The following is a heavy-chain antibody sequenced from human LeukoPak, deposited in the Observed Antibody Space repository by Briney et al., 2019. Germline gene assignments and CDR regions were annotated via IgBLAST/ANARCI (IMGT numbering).Heavy chain of an antibody. J-gene: IGHJ6*02. CDR3: ARGSGDHYYYYARDF. D-gene: IGHD4-17*01. CDR1: GFTFSSYA. CDR2: INSDGSST. Sequence: PGRSLRLSCAASGFTFSSYAMHWVRQAPGKGLEWVSRINSDGSSTSYADSVKGRFTISRDNAKNTLYLQMNSLRAEDTAMYYCARGSGDHYYYYARDFWGQGTMVTVSS. V-gene: IGHV3-74*01.